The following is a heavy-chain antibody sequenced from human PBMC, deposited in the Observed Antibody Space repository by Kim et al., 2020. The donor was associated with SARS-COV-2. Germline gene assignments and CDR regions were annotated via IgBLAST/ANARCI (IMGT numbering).Heavy chain of an antibody. Sequence: YTPSLKSRVTISVDTSKNQFSLKLSSVTAADTAVYYCARGTAAGDDGMDVWGQGTTVTVSS. D-gene: IGHD7-27*01. CDR3: ARGTAAGDDGMDV. J-gene: IGHJ6*02. V-gene: IGHV4-31*02.